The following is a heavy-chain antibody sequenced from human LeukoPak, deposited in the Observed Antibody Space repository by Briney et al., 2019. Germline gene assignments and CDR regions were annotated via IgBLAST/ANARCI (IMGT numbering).Heavy chain of an antibody. V-gene: IGHV3-74*01. D-gene: IGHD6-13*01. J-gene: IGHJ5*02. CDR2: INSDGSST. CDR3: AREQQLVPDTFDP. CDR1: GFTFSSYW. Sequence: GGSLRLSCAASGFTFSSYWMHWVRQAPGKGLVWVSRINSDGSSTSYADSVKGRFTISRDNTKNTLYLQMNSLRAEDTAVYYCAREQQLVPDTFDPWGQGTLVTVSS.